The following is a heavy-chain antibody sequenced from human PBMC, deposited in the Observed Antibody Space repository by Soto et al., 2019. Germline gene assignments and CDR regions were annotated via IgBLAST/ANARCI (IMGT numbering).Heavy chain of an antibody. CDR1: GFNLRNYD. J-gene: IGHJ6*04. V-gene: IGHV3-13*05. CDR2: ISAAGDP. CDR3: ARTDRDFYGLDV. Sequence: EVQLVESGGGLVQPGGSLRLSCEAPGFNLRNYDMHWVRQGTGKGLEWVSGISAAGDPDYADSVEGRFTISRENAQNSFFLQMNSLRVGDTAVYYCARTDRDFYGLDVWGKATTVIVSS.